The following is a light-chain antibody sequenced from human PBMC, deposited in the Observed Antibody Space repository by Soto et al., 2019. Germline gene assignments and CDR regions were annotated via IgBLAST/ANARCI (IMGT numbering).Light chain of an antibody. CDR1: SSDVGGYDY. Sequence: QPVLTQPASVSGSPGQSITISCTGTSSDVGGYDYVSWYQQHPGKAPKLMIYEVSNRPSGISNRFSGSRSGNTASLTISGLQPEDEADYYCSSYTSSTTYVFGTGTKVTVL. J-gene: IGLJ1*01. CDR2: EVS. CDR3: SSYTSSTTYV. V-gene: IGLV2-14*01.